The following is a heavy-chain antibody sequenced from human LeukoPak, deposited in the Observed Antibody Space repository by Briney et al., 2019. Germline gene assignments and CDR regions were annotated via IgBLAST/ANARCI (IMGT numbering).Heavy chain of an antibody. V-gene: IGHV4-39*07. Sequence: SETLSLTCLVSGGSISSRTYYWGWIRQPPGKGLEWIGSIYYSGSTYYNPSLKSRVTISVDTSKNQFSLKLSSVTAADTAVYYCARTQQRLPFDPWGQGTLVTVSS. CDR1: GGSISSRTYY. D-gene: IGHD6-13*01. CDR2: IYYSGST. J-gene: IGHJ5*02. CDR3: ARTQQRLPFDP.